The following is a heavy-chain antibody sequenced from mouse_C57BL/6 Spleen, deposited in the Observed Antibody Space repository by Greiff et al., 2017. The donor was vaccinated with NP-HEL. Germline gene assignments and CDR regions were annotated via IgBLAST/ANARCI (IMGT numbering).Heavy chain of an antibody. CDR1: GYSFTSYY. D-gene: IGHD1-1*01. CDR2: IYPGSGNT. V-gene: IGHV1-66*01. J-gene: IGHJ2*01. Sequence: VQLQQSGPELVKPGASVKISCKASGYSFTSYYIHWVKQRPGQGLEWIGWIYPGSGNTKYNERFKGKATLTADTSSSTAYMQLSSLTSEDSAVYYCAREVITTVVADYWGQATTLTVSS. CDR3: AREVITTVVADY.